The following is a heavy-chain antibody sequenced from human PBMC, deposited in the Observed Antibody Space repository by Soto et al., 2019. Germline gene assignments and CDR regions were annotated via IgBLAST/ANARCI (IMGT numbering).Heavy chain of an antibody. CDR3: ARRSSSYYYYGMDV. CDR2: FDPEDGET. J-gene: IGHJ6*02. V-gene: IGHV1-24*01. CDR1: GYTFTSYG. D-gene: IGHD3-10*01. Sequence: ASVKVSCKASGYTFTSYGISWVRQAPGQGLEWMGGFDPEDGETIYAQKFQGRVTMTEDTSTDTAYMELSSLRSEDTAVYYCARRSSSYYYYGMDVWGQGTTVTVSS.